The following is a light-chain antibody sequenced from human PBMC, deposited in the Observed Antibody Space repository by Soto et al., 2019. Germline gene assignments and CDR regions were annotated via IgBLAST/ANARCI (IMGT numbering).Light chain of an antibody. CDR2: STS. J-gene: IGLJ3*02. V-gene: IGLV7-43*01. Sequence: QAVVTQEPSLTVSPGGTVTLTCASSTGAVTSGYYPNWFQQKPGQAPRALIYSTSNTHSWTPARFSGSLLGGKAALTLSGVQPEDEAEYYCLLYYGGAQPSLVFGGGTKLTVL. CDR3: LLYYGGAQPSLV. CDR1: TGAVTSGYY.